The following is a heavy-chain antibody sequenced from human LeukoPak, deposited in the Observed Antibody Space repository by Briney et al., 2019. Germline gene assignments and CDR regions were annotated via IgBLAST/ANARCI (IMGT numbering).Heavy chain of an antibody. D-gene: IGHD6-19*01. V-gene: IGHV1-2*02. CDR2: INPSSGGT. Sequence: ASVKVSCKASGYTFTGYYMHWVRQAPGQGLEWMGWINPSSGGTNYAQKFQGRVTMTRDTSISTAYMELSRLRSDDTAVYYCARAREKSSGLSYFDYWGQGTLVTVSS. J-gene: IGHJ4*02. CDR1: GYTFTGYY. CDR3: ARAREKSSGLSYFDY.